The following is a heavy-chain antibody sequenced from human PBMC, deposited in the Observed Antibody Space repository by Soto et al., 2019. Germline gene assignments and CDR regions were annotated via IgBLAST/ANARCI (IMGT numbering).Heavy chain of an antibody. CDR2: ISGSGGST. CDR1: GFTFSSYA. V-gene: IGHV3-23*01. J-gene: IGHJ6*03. CDR3: AKDSRRVYRGYDFDSDYMDV. D-gene: IGHD5-12*01. Sequence: PGGSLRLSCAASGFTFSSYAMSWVRQAPGKGLEWVSAISGSGGSTYYADSVKGRFTISRDNSKNTLYLQMNSLRAEDTAVYYCAKDSRRVYRGYDFDSDYMDVWGKGTTVTVSS.